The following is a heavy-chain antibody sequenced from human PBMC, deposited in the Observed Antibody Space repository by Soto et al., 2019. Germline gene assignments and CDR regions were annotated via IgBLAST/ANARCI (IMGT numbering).Heavy chain of an antibody. CDR3: ARASPVVPDV. V-gene: IGHV4-59*08. Sequence: PSETLSLTCIVSCGSLSSYYWSWILQPPGKGLEWIGYIYYSGSSNYNPSLKSRVTISVDTSKNQFSLKLSSVTAADTAVYYCARASPVVPDVWGKGTTVTVSS. D-gene: IGHD3-10*02. CDR1: CGSLSSYY. J-gene: IGHJ6*04. CDR2: IYYSGSS.